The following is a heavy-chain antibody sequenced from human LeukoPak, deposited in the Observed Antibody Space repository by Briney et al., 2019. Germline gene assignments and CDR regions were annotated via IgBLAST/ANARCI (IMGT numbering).Heavy chain of an antibody. D-gene: IGHD3-9*01. Sequence: GGSLRLSCETSGFTFSNHAMSWVRQAPGKGLEWVSAISGSGGSTYYADSVKGRFTIYRENSKNTLYLQMNSLRAEDTAVYYCAKDPKDRYDILTGCWFDPWGQGTLVTVSS. CDR3: AKDPKDRYDILTGCWFDP. CDR2: ISGSGGST. V-gene: IGHV3-23*01. J-gene: IGHJ5*02. CDR1: GFTFSNHA.